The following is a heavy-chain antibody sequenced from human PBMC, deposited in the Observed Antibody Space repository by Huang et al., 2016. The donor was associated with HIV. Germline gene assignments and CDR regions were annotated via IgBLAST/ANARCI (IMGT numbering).Heavy chain of an antibody. J-gene: IGHJ4*02. CDR1: GFKFTQYG. D-gene: IGHD3-16*01. CDR3: VRECLRSTFTSSWYYFDS. CDR2: VSFDGRNR. Sequence: QVHLAESGGGVVRPGNSLRLSCSASGFKFTQYGMHWVRQAPGKGLEWVAAVSFDGRNRFDRDSVEGRFIISRDNSKNMLYLQMSSRRIEDTAVYYCVRECLRSTFTSSWYYFDSWGQGTLVTVSS. V-gene: IGHV3-30*03.